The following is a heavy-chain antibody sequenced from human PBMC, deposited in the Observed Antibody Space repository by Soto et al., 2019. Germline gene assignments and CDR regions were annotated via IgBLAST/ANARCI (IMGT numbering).Heavy chain of an antibody. CDR2: ISGSGGST. CDR1: GFTFSSYA. V-gene: IGHV3-23*01. Sequence: EVQLLESGGGLVQPGGSLRLSCEASGFTFSSYAMSWVRQAPGKGLEWVSAISGSGGSTYYADSVKGRFTISRDNSKKTLYLQMNSLRAGDTAVYYCAKGRSGWYFDFWGQGTLVTVSS. CDR3: AKGRSGWYFDF. D-gene: IGHD6-19*01. J-gene: IGHJ4*02.